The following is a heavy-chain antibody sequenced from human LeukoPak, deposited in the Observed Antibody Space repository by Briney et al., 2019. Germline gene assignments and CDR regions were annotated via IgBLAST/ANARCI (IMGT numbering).Heavy chain of an antibody. D-gene: IGHD6-13*01. CDR2: ISAYNGNT. V-gene: IGHV1-18*04. Sequence: ASVKVSCKASGYTFTSYYMHWVRQAPGQGLEWMGWISAYNGNTNYAQRLQGRVTMTTDTSTSTAYMELRSLRSDDTAVYYCARDHIRWGSSWYLLPRGFDYWGQGTLVTVSS. J-gene: IGHJ4*02. CDR3: ARDHIRWGSSWYLLPRGFDY. CDR1: GYTFTSYY.